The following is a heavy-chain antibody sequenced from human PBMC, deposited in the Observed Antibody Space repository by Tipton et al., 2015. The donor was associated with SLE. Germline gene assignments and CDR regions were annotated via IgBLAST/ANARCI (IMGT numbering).Heavy chain of an antibody. CDR2: IYTAGDT. CDR3: ARESFPGVGWYSKGY. Sequence: VQSGGSLRLSCIASGFTFRIYEMHWVRQAPGRGLEWVSVIYTAGDTYYADSVKGRFTISRDNTKNTLYLQMNSLRPEDTAVYYCARESFPGVGWYSKGYWGQGTLVTVSS. V-gene: IGHV3-53*01. J-gene: IGHJ4*02. D-gene: IGHD6-19*01. CDR1: GFTFRIYE.